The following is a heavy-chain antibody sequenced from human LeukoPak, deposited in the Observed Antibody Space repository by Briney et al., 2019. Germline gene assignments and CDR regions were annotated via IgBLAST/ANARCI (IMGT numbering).Heavy chain of an antibody. Sequence: GGSLRLSCAASGFTFSSYWMSWVRQAPGKGLEWVANIKEDGSEKYYVDSVKGRFTISRDNAKNSLYLQMNSLRAEDTAVYYCAKILRRSSGWYPDYWGQGTLVTVSS. V-gene: IGHV3-7*03. J-gene: IGHJ4*02. CDR2: IKEDGSEK. CDR1: GFTFSSYW. CDR3: AKILRRSSGWYPDY. D-gene: IGHD6-19*01.